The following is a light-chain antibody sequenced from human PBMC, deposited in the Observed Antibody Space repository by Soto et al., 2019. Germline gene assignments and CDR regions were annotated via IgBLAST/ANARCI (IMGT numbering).Light chain of an antibody. V-gene: IGKV3-20*01. CDR3: QQYGSSGT. Sequence: EIVLTQSPGTLSLSPGXRATLSCRASQSVDSTYLAWYQQKPDQSPRLLIYATSTRAAGIPDRFSGSGSGTDFTLAISRLEPEDFAVYYCQQYGSSGTFGQGTKVDSK. CDR1: QSVDSTY. CDR2: ATS. J-gene: IGKJ1*01.